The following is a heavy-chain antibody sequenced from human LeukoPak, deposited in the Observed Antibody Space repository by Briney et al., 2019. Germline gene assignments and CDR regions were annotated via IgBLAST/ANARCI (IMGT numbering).Heavy chain of an antibody. CDR1: GFTFSSYA. Sequence: QTGGSLRLSCAASGFTFSSYAMHWVRQAPGKGLEWVAVISYDGSNKYYADSVKGRFTISRDNSKNTLYLQMNSLRVEDTAVYYCARDIGVCSGGSCYSLFDYWGQGTLVTVSS. CDR2: ISYDGSNK. D-gene: IGHD2-15*01. V-gene: IGHV3-30-3*01. J-gene: IGHJ4*02. CDR3: ARDIGVCSGGSCYSLFDY.